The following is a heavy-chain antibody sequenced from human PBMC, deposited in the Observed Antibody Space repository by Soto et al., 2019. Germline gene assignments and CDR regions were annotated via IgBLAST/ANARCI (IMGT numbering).Heavy chain of an antibody. J-gene: IGHJ4*02. Sequence: EVQLVESGGGLVQPGGSLRLFFAASGFTFSTYWMHWVRQAPGKGLVWVSRIKNDGSGTYYVDSVEGRFTISRDNAKNTLYLQMNSLRAEDTAVYYCVRGDGDYYDGNGYLGRHWGQGTLVTVSS. D-gene: IGHD3-22*01. CDR3: VRGDGDYYDGNGYLGRH. CDR1: GFTFSTYW. V-gene: IGHV3-74*01. CDR2: IKNDGSGT.